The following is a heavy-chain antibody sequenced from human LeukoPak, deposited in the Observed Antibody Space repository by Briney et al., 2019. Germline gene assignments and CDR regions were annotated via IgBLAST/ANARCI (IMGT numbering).Heavy chain of an antibody. CDR2: ISGSGGST. V-gene: IGHV3-23*01. Sequence: PGGSLRLSCAASGFTFSSYGMSWVRQAPGKGLEWVSAISGSGGSTYYADSVKGRFAISRDNSKNTLYLQMNSLRAEDTAVYYCAKAVAGTNYYYYYYMDVWGKGTTVTISS. CDR1: GFTFSSYG. CDR3: AKAVAGTNYYYYYYMDV. D-gene: IGHD6-19*01. J-gene: IGHJ6*03.